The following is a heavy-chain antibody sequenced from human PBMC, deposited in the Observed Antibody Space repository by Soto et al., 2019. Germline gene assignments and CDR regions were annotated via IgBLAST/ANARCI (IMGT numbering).Heavy chain of an antibody. D-gene: IGHD4-17*01. V-gene: IGHV4-31*03. CDR3: ARADWATVNFDY. Sequence: SETLSLTCTVSGGSISSGGYYWSWIRQHPGKGLEWIGYIYYSGSTYYNPSLKSRVTISVDTSKNQFSLKLSSVTAADTAVYYCARADWATVNFDYWGQGTLVTVSS. J-gene: IGHJ4*02. CDR2: IYYSGST. CDR1: GGSISSGGYY.